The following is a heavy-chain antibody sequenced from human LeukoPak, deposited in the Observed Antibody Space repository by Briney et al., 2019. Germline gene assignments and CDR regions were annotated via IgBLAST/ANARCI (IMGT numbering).Heavy chain of an antibody. D-gene: IGHD5-18*01. Sequence: ASVKVSCKVSGYTLTELSMHWVRQAPGQGLQWMGGFGPEDGETIYAPKFQGRVTMTEDTSTDTAYMELRSLRSEDTALYYCAAGNVDTAFFFDYWGQGTLVTVSS. CDR3: AAGNVDTAFFFDY. CDR1: GYTLTELS. V-gene: IGHV1-24*01. J-gene: IGHJ4*02. CDR2: FGPEDGET.